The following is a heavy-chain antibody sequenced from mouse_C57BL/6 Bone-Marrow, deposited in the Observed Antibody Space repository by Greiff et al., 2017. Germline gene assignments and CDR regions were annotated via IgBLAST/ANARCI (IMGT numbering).Heavy chain of an antibody. CDR1: GYTFTNYW. CDR3: ALTMVTSWFAY. V-gene: IGHV1-63*01. CDR2: IYPGGGYT. Sequence: VKVVESGAELVRPGTSVKMSCKASGYTFTNYWIGWAKQRPGHGLEWIGDIYPGGGYTNYNEKFKGKATLTADKSSSTAYMQFSSLTSEDSAIYYGALTMVTSWFAYWGQGTRITVSA. D-gene: IGHD2-2*01. J-gene: IGHJ3*01.